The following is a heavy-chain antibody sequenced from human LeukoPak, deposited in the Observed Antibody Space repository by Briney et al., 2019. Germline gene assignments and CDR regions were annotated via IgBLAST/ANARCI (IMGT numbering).Heavy chain of an antibody. J-gene: IGHJ4*02. CDR3: ARDHVDTAMPHLVLFDY. D-gene: IGHD5-18*01. Sequence: PSETLSLTCTVSGGSISSGSYYWSWIRQPAGKGLEWIGRIYTSGSTKYNPSLKSRVTISVDTSKSQFSLKLSSVTAAATAVYYCARDHVDTAMPHLVLFDYWGQGTLVTVSS. CDR2: IYTSGST. CDR1: GGSISSGSYY. V-gene: IGHV4-61*02.